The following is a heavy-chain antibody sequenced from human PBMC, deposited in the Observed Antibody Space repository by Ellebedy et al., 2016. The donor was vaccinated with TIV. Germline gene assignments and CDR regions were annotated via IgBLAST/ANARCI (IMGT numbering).Heavy chain of an antibody. Sequence: GGSLRLSXVASGFNFSNHWMHWVRQAPGKGLVWVSRINSDGSRTSYADSVKGRFTISRDNAKNTLDLQMSSLRAEDTAVYYCASEDTFGGDIAYDVFNTWGRGTMVTVSS. CDR2: INSDGSRT. CDR3: ASEDTFGGDIAYDVFNT. V-gene: IGHV3-74*01. J-gene: IGHJ3*02. CDR1: GFNFSNHW. D-gene: IGHD3-16*02.